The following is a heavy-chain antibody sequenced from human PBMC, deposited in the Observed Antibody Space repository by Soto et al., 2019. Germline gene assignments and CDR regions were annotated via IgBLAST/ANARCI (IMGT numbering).Heavy chain of an antibody. CDR3: AREIVVVGEDSHYYGLDV. CDR1: GFTVTNNY. V-gene: IGHV3-53*01. J-gene: IGHJ6*02. D-gene: IGHD2-21*01. Sequence: EVQLVESGGGLIQPGGSLRLSCAASGFTVTNNYMTWVRQAPGQGLEWVSLIYSDETTYYADSVKGRFTISRDNSKNTVFLQMNSLRAEDTAVYYCAREIVVVGEDSHYYGLDVWGQGTTVTVSS. CDR2: IYSDETT.